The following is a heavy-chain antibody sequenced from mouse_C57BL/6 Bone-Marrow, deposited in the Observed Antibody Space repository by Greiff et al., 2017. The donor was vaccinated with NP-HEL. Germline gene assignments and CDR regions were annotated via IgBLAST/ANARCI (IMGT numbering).Heavy chain of an antibody. CDR3: TRWATTVVDPFAY. D-gene: IGHD1-1*01. J-gene: IGHJ3*01. V-gene: IGHV1-15*01. Sequence: QVQLQQSGAELVRPGASVTLSCKASGYTFTDYEMHWVKQTPVHGLEWIGAIDPETGGTAYNQKFKGKAILTADKSSSTAYMALRSLTSEDSAVYYCTRWATTVVDPFAYWGQGTLVTVSA. CDR2: IDPETGGT. CDR1: GYTFTDYE.